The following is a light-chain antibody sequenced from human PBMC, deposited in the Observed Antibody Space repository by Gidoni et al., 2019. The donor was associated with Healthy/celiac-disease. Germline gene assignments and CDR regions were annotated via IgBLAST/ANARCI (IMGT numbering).Light chain of an antibody. Sequence: DIQLIQSPSSLSASVGDRVTITCRASQSISSYLNWYQQKQGEAPKLLIYAASSLQSGVPSRFSGSGSGTDFTLTISSLQPEDFATYYCQHSYSTPRTFGQGTKLEIK. CDR3: QHSYSTPRT. V-gene: IGKV1-39*01. CDR2: AAS. CDR1: QSISSY. J-gene: IGKJ2*01.